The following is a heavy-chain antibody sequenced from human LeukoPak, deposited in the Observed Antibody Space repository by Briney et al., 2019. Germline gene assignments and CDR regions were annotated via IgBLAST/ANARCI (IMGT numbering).Heavy chain of an antibody. CDR1: PGSISGYY. V-gene: IGHV4-59*08. Sequence: PSETLSLTCTVSPGSISGYYWSWIRQPPGKGLEWIGYISYSGSTNYNPSLKSRVTISADTSKNQVSLTLSSVTAADTAVYYCARHPELYFFDYWGQGTLVTVSS. CDR2: ISYSGST. CDR3: ARHPELYFFDY. J-gene: IGHJ4*02. D-gene: IGHD3-10*01.